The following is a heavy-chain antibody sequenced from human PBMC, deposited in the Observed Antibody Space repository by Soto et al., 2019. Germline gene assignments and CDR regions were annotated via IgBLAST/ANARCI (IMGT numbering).Heavy chain of an antibody. CDR1: GFTFSSYG. Sequence: GGSLRLSCAASGFTFSSYGMHWVRQAPGKGLEWVSYISGSSSTIYYADSVKGRFTISRDNSKNSLYLQMNSLRDEDTAVYYCARDYDFWSGYHYFDYWGHGTLVTVS. CDR3: ARDYDFWSGYHYFDY. V-gene: IGHV3-48*02. D-gene: IGHD3-3*01. CDR2: ISGSSSTI. J-gene: IGHJ4*01.